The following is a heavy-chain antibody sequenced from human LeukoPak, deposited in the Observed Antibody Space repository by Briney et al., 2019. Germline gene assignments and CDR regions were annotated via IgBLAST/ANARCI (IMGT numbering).Heavy chain of an antibody. J-gene: IGHJ6*03. CDR3: ARSVVAATQGYYYYYCMDV. V-gene: IGHV4-59*11. D-gene: IGHD2-15*01. CDR2: IYYSGRI. CDR1: GGSISSHY. Sequence: PSETLSLTCTVSGGSISSHYWSWIRQPPGKGLEWIGYIYYSGRIIYNPSLKSRVTISVDTSKTQFSLKLSSVTAADTDVYYCARSVVAATQGYYYYYCMDVWGKGTTVTVSS.